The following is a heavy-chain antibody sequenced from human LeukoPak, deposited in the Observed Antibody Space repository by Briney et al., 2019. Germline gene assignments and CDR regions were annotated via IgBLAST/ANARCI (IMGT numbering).Heavy chain of an antibody. CDR1: GGSISSYY. V-gene: IGHV4-59*08. D-gene: IGHD6-19*01. CDR2: IYYSGST. J-gene: IGHJ4*02. Sequence: SETLSLTCTVSGGSISSYYWSWLRQPPGKGLEWLGYIYYSGSTNYNPSLKSRVTISVDTSKIQFSLKLSSVTAADTAVYYCVYHSSGWYLFEYWVQGTLVTVSS. CDR3: VYHSSGWYLFEY.